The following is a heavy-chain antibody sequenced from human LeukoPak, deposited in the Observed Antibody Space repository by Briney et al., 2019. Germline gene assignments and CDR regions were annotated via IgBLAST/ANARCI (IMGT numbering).Heavy chain of an antibody. D-gene: IGHD3-10*01. CDR2: IKQDGSET. CDR1: GFTFSPYW. CDR3: ARLNYYANKGPDAFDI. J-gene: IGHJ3*02. V-gene: IGHV3-7*01. Sequence: PGGSLRLSCAASGFTFSPYWMTWVRQAPGKGLEWGANIKQDGSETYYVDSVKGRFTISRDNAKNSLYLQMNSLRTEDTAVYSCARLNYYANKGPDAFDIWGQGTMVAVSS.